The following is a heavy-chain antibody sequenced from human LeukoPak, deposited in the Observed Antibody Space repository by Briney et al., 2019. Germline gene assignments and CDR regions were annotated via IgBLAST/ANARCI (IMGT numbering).Heavy chain of an antibody. Sequence: PGGSLRLSCAASGFTFSSYDMHWVRQATGKGLEWVSAIGTAGDTYYPGSVKGRFTISRENAKNSLYLQMNSLRAGDTAVYYCARKAVAGPEGDAFDIWGQGTMVTVSS. D-gene: IGHD6-19*01. CDR2: IGTAGDT. V-gene: IGHV3-13*01. J-gene: IGHJ3*02. CDR1: GFTFSSYD. CDR3: ARKAVAGPEGDAFDI.